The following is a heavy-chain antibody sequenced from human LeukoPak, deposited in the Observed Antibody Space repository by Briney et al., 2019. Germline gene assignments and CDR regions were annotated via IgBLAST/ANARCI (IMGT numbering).Heavy chain of an antibody. Sequence: ASVKVSCKTSGYIFTTYGISWVRQAPGQGLEWMGWISAYLGNTNYAQKLHGRVTMTTDTSTNTAYMELRSLTSDDTAVYYCARAWDCSSTTCYVYFDYWGQGSLVTVSS. D-gene: IGHD2-2*01. V-gene: IGHV1-18*01. J-gene: IGHJ4*02. CDR2: ISAYLGNT. CDR1: GYIFTTYG. CDR3: ARAWDCSSTTCYVYFDY.